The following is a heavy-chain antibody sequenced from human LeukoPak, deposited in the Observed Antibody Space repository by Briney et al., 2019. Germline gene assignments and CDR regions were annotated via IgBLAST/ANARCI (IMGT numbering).Heavy chain of an antibody. Sequence: GGPLRLSCAASGFTFSSYNMNWVRQAPGKGLEWVSFISSSSSYIYYADSLKGRFTISRDNSKNKLYLQMNSLRAEDTAVYYCAKGSKEVLFTRDHYMDVWGKGTTVTISS. CDR3: AKGSKEVLFTRDHYMDV. J-gene: IGHJ6*03. CDR2: ISSSSSYI. D-gene: IGHD3-3*01. V-gene: IGHV3-21*01. CDR1: GFTFSSYN.